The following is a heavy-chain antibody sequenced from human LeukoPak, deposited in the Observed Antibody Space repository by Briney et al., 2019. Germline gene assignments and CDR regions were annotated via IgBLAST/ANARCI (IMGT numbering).Heavy chain of an antibody. CDR1: GYTFNSYG. D-gene: IGHD1-26*01. CDR3: ARASGSYTNYYYYYMDV. J-gene: IGHJ6*03. CDR2: ISAYNGNT. V-gene: IGHV1-18*01. Sequence: EASVKVSCKASGYTFNSYGISWVRQAPGQGLEWMGWISAYNGNTNYAQKLQGRVTMTTDTSTSTAYMELRSLRSDDTAVYYCARASGSYTNYYYYYMDVWGKGTTVTVSS.